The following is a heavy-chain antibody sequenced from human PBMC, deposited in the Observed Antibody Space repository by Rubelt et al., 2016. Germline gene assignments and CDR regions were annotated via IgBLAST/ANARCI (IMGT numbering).Heavy chain of an antibody. Sequence: EVQLLESGGGLVRPGESLRLSCVVSDFSSIFPFSDYAISWVRQAPGKGLEWVANIKEDGSEKFYVDSVKGRFTISRDNGKSSRSLQMNSLRAEDTAVYYCARDRLGYSYGGHWGQGTLVTVSS. CDR3: ARDRLGYSYGGH. V-gene: IGHV3-7*04. CDR2: IKEDGSEK. D-gene: IGHD5-18*01. CDR1: DFSSIFPFSDYA. J-gene: IGHJ4*02.